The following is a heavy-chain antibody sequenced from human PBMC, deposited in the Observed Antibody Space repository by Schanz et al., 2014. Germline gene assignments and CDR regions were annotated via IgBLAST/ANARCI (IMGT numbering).Heavy chain of an antibody. CDR3: ARGASRDYFAMDV. J-gene: IGHJ6*02. V-gene: IGHV3-74*01. CDR1: GFTFNTSW. CDR2: VSRDGSET. Sequence: EVQLVTSGGDLVQPGGSLRLSCAASGFTFNTSWFHWVRQPPGKGLLWVSRVSRDGSETTYVDSVRGRFTISRDTAKNTVFLQMTNLRAEDTAVYYCARGASRDYFAMDVWGQGTTVTVSS.